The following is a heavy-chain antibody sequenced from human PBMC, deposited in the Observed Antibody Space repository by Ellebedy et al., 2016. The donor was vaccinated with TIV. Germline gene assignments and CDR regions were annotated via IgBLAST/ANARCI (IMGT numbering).Heavy chain of an antibody. J-gene: IGHJ4*02. CDR2: ISAYNGNT. CDR3: ARDRLPYCGGDCYWGVDY. Sequence: AASLKVSCKASGYSFTSYGISWVRQAPGQGLEWMGWISAYNGNTNYAQKLQGRVTMTTDQSTSTAYMELRSLRCDDTAVYYCARDRLPYCGGDCYWGVDYWGQGTLVTVSS. CDR1: GYSFTSYG. D-gene: IGHD2-21*02. V-gene: IGHV1-18*04.